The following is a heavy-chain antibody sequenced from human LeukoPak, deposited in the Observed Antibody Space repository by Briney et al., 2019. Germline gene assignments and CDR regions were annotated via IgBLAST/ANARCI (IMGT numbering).Heavy chain of an antibody. V-gene: IGHV1/OR15-1*02. J-gene: IGHJ3*02. Sequence: ASVKVSCKASGYIFTDYYMHWVRQAPGQELGWMGRINPNSGGTNYAQKFQGRVTMTRDTSISTAYTELSSLRSEDTAVYYCATESYSGGYLYAFDIWGQGTMVTVSS. CDR2: INPNSGGT. CDR3: ATESYSGGYLYAFDI. CDR1: GYIFTDYY. D-gene: IGHD1-26*01.